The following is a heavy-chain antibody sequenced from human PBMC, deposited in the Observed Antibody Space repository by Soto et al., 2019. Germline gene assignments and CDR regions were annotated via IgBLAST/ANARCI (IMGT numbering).Heavy chain of an antibody. J-gene: IGHJ3*02. Sequence: QVQLVQSGAEVKKPGSSVKVSCKASGGTFSSYAISWVRQAPGQGLEWMGGIIPIFGTANYAQKFQGSVTITADESTSTAYMELSSLRSEDTAVYYCARVRGSSGYFTDAFDIWGQGTMVTVSS. D-gene: IGHD3-22*01. CDR3: ARVRGSSGYFTDAFDI. CDR2: IIPIFGTA. V-gene: IGHV1-69*01. CDR1: GGTFSSYA.